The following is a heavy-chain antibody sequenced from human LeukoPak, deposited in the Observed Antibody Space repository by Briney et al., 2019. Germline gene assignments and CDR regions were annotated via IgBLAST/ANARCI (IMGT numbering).Heavy chain of an antibody. V-gene: IGHV3-66*04. CDR1: GFTVSSNY. J-gene: IGHJ3*02. CDR2: IYSGGST. Sequence: GGSLRLFCAASGFTVSSNYMSWVRQAPGKGLEWVSVIYSGGSTYYSDSVKGRFTISRDNSKNTLYLQMNSLRAEDTAVYYCARLTTLDAFDIWGQGTMVTVSS. D-gene: IGHD3-22*01. CDR3: ARLTTLDAFDI.